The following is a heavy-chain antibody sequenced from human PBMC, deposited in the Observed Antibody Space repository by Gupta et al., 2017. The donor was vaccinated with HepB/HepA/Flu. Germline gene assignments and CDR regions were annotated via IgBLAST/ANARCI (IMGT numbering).Heavy chain of an antibody. D-gene: IGHD3-22*01. J-gene: IGHJ4*02. V-gene: IGHV3-23*01. CDR3: AKRALYYDSSGHRNPFDY. Sequence: EVQLLESGGGLVQPGGSLRLSCAASGFTFSNYAMTWVRQAPGKGLEWVSYIFTDGATYYADSVKGRFTISRDNSKNTLYLQVNSVRAEDTAIYYCAKRALYYDSSGHRNPFDYWGQGTLVTVSS. CDR1: GFTFSNYA. CDR2: IFTDGAT.